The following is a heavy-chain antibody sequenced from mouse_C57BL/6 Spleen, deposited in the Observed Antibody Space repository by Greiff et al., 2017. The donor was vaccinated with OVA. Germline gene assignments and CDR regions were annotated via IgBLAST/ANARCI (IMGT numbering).Heavy chain of an antibody. V-gene: IGHV1-64*01. J-gene: IGHJ1*03. CDR2: IHPNSGST. Sequence: VQLQQPGAELVKPGASVKLSCTASGYTFTSYCMHWVKQRPGQGLEWIGMIHPNSGSTNYNAKFKGKATLTADKSSSTAYLQLSSLTSEDSAGYDCAGCGSCYWYYGGWGTGPTVAV. CDR1: GYTFTSYC. CDR3: AGCGSCYWYYGG.